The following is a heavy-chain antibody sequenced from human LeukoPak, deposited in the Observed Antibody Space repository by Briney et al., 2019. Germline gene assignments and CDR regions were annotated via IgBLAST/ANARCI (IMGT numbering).Heavy chain of an antibody. V-gene: IGHV3-48*02. CDR2: ISSSSRSI. Sequence: GGSLRLSCAASGFTSSDYYMNWVRQAPGKGLEWVSYISSSSRSIYYADSVKGRFTISRDNANNSLSLQMDSLRDEDTAVYYCVLGSPFDYWGQGTLVTVSS. D-gene: IGHD3-10*01. CDR1: GFTSSDYY. CDR3: VLGSPFDY. J-gene: IGHJ4*02.